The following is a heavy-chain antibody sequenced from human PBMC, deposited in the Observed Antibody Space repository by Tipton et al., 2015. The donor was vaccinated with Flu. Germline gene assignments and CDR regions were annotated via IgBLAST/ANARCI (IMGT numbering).Heavy chain of an antibody. CDR2: IYTSGST. Sequence: LSCTVSGGSISSYYSSWIRQPAGKGLEWIGRIYTSGSTNYNPSLKNRVTMSVDTSKNQFSLKLSSVTAADTAVYYCARGGHYYGSGSLWRYYYYGMDVWGQGTTVTVSS. D-gene: IGHD3-10*01. CDR3: ARGGHYYGSGSLWRYYYYGMDV. J-gene: IGHJ6*02. V-gene: IGHV4-4*07. CDR1: GGSISSYY.